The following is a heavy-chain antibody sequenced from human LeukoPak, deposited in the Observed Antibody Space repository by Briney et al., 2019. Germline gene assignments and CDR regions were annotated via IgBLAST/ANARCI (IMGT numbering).Heavy chain of an antibody. V-gene: IGHV4-30-4*08. Sequence: TSETLSLTCTVSGVSISGYYWTWIRQPPGKGLEWIGYIYYSGSTYYNPSLKSRVTISVDTSKNQFSLKLSSVTAADTAVYYCARTHYGDYDYWGQGTLVTVSS. CDR3: ARTHYGDYDY. CDR2: IYYSGST. CDR1: GVSISGYY. J-gene: IGHJ4*02. D-gene: IGHD4-17*01.